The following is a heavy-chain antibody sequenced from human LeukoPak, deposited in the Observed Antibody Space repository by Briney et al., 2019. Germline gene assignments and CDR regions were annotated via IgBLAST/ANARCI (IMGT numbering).Heavy chain of an antibody. D-gene: IGHD3-22*01. J-gene: IGHJ4*02. CDR2: ISYDGSNT. V-gene: IGHV3-30-3*01. CDR3: AREAVDEEYYYDSSGYYDY. CDR1: GFTFSTYA. Sequence: GGSLRLSCAASGFTFSTYAMRWVRQAPGKGLEWVAVISYDGSNTYSADSVKGRFTTSRDNSKNTLFLQMSSLTPEDTAVYYCAREAVDEEYYYDSSGYYDYWGQGTLVTVSS.